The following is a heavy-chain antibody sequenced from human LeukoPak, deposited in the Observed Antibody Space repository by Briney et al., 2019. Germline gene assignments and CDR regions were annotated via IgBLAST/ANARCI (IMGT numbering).Heavy chain of an antibody. CDR3: ARNGEPLTIFYDY. V-gene: IGHV1-69*04. CDR2: IIPILGIA. CDR1: GGTFSSYA. Sequence: ASVKVSCKASGGTFSSYAISWVRQAPGQGLEWMGRIIPILGIANYAQKFQGRVTITADKSTSTAYMELSSLRSEDTAVYYCARNGEPLTIFYDYWGQGTLVTVSS. D-gene: IGHD3-3*01. J-gene: IGHJ4*02.